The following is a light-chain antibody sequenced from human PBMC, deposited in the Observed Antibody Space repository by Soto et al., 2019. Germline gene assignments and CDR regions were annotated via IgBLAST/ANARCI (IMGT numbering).Light chain of an antibody. J-gene: IGKJ4*01. CDR2: DAS. Sequence: ETVLTQSPATLSLSPGERATLSCRASQTIRDYLIWYQQKPGQAPRLLIYDASSRATGVPARFSGSGFGTDFTLIINNLEPEDFAVYYCQQRGNWPLTFGGGTKVE. CDR1: QTIRDY. V-gene: IGKV3-11*01. CDR3: QQRGNWPLT.